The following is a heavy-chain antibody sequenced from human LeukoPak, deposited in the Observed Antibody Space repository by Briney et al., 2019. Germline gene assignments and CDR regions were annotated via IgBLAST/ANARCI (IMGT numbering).Heavy chain of an antibody. V-gene: IGHV3-48*03. CDR2: ISSSGSII. J-gene: IGHJ4*02. Sequence: GGSLRLSCAASGSTFSRYDLNWVRQAPGKGLEWVSYISSSGSIIYYADSVKGRFTISRDNAKNSLYLQMNSLRAEDTALYYCARDLGMTDGDYVSYFDYWGQGTLVTVSS. D-gene: IGHD4-17*01. CDR1: GSTFSRYD. CDR3: ARDLGMTDGDYVSYFDY.